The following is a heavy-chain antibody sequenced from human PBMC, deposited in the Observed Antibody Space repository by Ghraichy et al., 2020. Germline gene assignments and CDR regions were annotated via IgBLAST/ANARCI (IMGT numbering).Heavy chain of an antibody. CDR3: ARNPGIPAAISPNFDC. Sequence: SETLSLTCTVSGGSISSYYWSWIRQPPGKGLEWIGYIYYSGSTNYNPSLKSRVTISVDTSKNQFSLKLSSVTAADTAVYYCARNPGIPAAISPNFDCWGQGTLVTVSS. J-gene: IGHJ4*02. CDR2: IYYSGST. D-gene: IGHD2-2*01. V-gene: IGHV4-59*01. CDR1: GGSISSYY.